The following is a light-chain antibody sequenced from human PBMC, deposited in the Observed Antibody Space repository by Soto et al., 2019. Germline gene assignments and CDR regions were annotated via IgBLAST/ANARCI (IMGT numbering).Light chain of an antibody. CDR3: SSYAGSKNFVV. CDR1: SSDVGGYNF. J-gene: IGLJ2*01. CDR2: EVT. V-gene: IGLV2-8*01. Sequence: QSALTQPPSASGSPGQSVTISCTGTSSDVGGYNFVSWYQQHPGKAPKLMIYEVTKRPSGVPARFSGSKSGNTASLTVSGLQAEDEADYYCSSYAGSKNFVVFGGGTKLTVL.